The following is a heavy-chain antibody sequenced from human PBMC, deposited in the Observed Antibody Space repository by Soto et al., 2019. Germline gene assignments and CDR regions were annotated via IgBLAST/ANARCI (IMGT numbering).Heavy chain of an antibody. CDR1: GLTLSTSS. D-gene: IGHD3-22*01. V-gene: IGHV3-48*01. CDR3: GKVADSGYYTVDS. CDR2: FGRHTSVT. J-gene: IGHJ1*01. Sequence: EVQWVESGGRLVQPGGSLRLSCAASGLTLSTSSMNWVGKAPGKGLEWISYFGRHTSVTAYADSVKGRFTISRDSAKNSLYLQMDRLRVDDTAVYYCGKVADSGYYTVDSWGPGTLVTVSS.